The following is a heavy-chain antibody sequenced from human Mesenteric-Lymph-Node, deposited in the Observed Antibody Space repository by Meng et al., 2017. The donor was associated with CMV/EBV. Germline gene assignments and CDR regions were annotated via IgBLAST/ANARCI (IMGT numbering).Heavy chain of an antibody. D-gene: IGHD1-26*01. J-gene: IGHJ3*02. CDR2: INPNSGGT. Sequence: ASVKVSCKASGYSFTGYYIHWVRQAPGQGLEWMGSINPNSGGTKYAQKFQGRVTLTRDTSISTVYMELSSPKTDDTAVYYCARRQWDLRNALDIWGQGTEVTVSS. CDR3: ARRQWDLRNALDI. V-gene: IGHV1-2*02. CDR1: GYSFTGYY.